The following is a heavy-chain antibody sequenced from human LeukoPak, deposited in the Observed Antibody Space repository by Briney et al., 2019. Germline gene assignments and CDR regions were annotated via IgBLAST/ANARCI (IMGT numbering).Heavy chain of an antibody. V-gene: IGHV3-33*01. J-gene: IGHJ4*02. CDR2: IWYDGSNK. D-gene: IGHD2/OR15-2a*01. CDR3: AREGPRGNSQFDY. CDR1: GFTFSSYG. Sequence: GGSLRLSCAASGFTFSSYGMHWVRQAPGKGLEWVAVIWYDGSNKYYTDSMKGRLTISRDNSKDTLFLQMNSLRAEDTAVYYCAREGPRGNSQFDYWGQGTLVTVSS.